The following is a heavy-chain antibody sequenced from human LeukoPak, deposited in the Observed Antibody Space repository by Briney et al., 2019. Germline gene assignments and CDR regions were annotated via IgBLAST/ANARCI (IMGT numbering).Heavy chain of an antibody. V-gene: IGHV3-23*01. J-gene: IGHJ1*01. CDR2: ISGSGGST. D-gene: IGHD3-22*01. Sequence: GGSLRPSCAASGFTFSSYAMSWVRQAPGKGLEWVSAISGSGGSTYYADSVKGRFTISRDNSKNTLYLQMNSLRAEDTAVYYCAKSRMIVVTSRAEYFQHWGQGTLVTVSS. CDR1: GFTFSSYA. CDR3: AKSRMIVVTSRAEYFQH.